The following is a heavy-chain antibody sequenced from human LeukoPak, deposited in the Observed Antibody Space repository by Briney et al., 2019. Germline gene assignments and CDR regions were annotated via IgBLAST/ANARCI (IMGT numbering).Heavy chain of an antibody. CDR3: ARDSSSYYYYYYMDV. CDR2: INSDGSST. J-gene: IGHJ6*03. D-gene: IGHD6-6*01. V-gene: IGHV3-74*01. CDR1: GFTFSSYW. Sequence: PGGSLRLSCAASGFTFSSYWMHWVRQAPGKGLVWVSRINSDGSSTSYADSVKGRFTISRDNAENTLYLQMNSLRAEDTAVYYCARDSSSYYYYYYMDVWGKGTTVTVSS.